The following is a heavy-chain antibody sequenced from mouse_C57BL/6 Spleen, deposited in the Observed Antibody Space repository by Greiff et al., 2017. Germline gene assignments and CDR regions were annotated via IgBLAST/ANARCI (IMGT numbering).Heavy chain of an antibody. J-gene: IGHJ3*01. CDR2: ISDGGSYT. Sequence: EVQLVESGGGLVKPGGSLKLSCAASGFTFSSYAMSWVRQTPEKRLEWVATISDGGSYTYYPDNVKGRFTISRDNAKNNLYLQMSHLKSEDTAMYYCAREGGLWFAYWGQGTLVTVSA. CDR1: GFTFSSYA. V-gene: IGHV5-4*01. CDR3: AREGGLWFAY.